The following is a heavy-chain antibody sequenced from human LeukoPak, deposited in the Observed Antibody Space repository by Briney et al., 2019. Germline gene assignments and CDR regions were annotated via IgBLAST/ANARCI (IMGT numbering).Heavy chain of an antibody. D-gene: IGHD3-10*01. V-gene: IGHV4-34*01. Sequence: PSETLSLTCAVYGGSFSGYYWSWIRQPPGKGLEWIGEINHSGSTNYNPSLKSRVTISVDTSKNQFSLKLSSVTAADTAVYYCARQERITMVRGVKDYWGQGTLVTVSS. CDR2: INHSGST. J-gene: IGHJ4*02. CDR1: GGSFSGYY. CDR3: ARQERITMVRGVKDY.